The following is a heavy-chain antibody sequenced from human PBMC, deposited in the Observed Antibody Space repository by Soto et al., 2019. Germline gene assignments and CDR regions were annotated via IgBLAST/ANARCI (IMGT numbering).Heavy chain of an antibody. CDR1: GFTFSSYA. CDR2: ISYDGSNK. D-gene: IGHD6-19*01. J-gene: IGHJ6*02. V-gene: IGHV3-30-3*01. CDR3: ARDSGSIDSSGWFGYYYYGMDV. Sequence: LRLSCAASGFTFSSYAMHWVRQAPGKGLEWVAVISYDGSNKYYADSVKGRFTISRDNSKNTLYLQMNSLRAEDTAVYYCARDSGSIDSSGWFGYYYYGMDVWGQGTTVTVSS.